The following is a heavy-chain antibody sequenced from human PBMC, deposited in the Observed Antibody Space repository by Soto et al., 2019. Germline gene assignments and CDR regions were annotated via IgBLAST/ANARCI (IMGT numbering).Heavy chain of an antibody. CDR2: AYYSGST. Sequence: SETLSLTCTVSGGSISSCYCSWIRQPPWKGLEWIGYAYYSGSTNYNPSLKNRVIILVDTSKNQFSLSLSSVTAADTAVYYCARSGGLARGLQYYYGMDVGGQGTKVKVSS. D-gene: IGHD3-10*01. CDR1: GGSISSCY. CDR3: ARSGGLARGLQYYYGMDV. V-gene: IGHV4-59*01. J-gene: IGHJ6*02.